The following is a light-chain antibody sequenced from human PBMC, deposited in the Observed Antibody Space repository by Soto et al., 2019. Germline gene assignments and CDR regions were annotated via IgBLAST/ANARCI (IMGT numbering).Light chain of an antibody. CDR3: LQSTHFPCT. J-gene: IGKJ1*01. V-gene: IGKV2-24*01. CDR2: KVS. Sequence: VLTQTALSSPVTLGQSASISCRSSHGLVHSSGNTYLSWLHQRPGQPPRLLFSKVSERFAGAPDRFSASGAGTHFTLTISSVEAGDVGVYYCLQSTHFPCTFGQGTKVEV. CDR1: HGLVHSSGNTY.